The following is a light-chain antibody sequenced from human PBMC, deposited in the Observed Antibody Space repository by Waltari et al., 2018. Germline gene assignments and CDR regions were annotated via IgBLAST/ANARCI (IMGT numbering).Light chain of an antibody. J-gene: IGLJ1*01. V-gene: IGLV2-14*03. CDR2: DVN. CDR1: SGDVGGYNY. Sequence: QSALTQPASVSGSPGQSITISCAGTSGDVGGYNYVSWDEQHPGKAPQRFIYDVNNRPAGIAHRFSGSKSGNTASLTISGLQAEDGADYYCSSYTRSDTYVFGTGTKVSVL. CDR3: SSYTRSDTYV.